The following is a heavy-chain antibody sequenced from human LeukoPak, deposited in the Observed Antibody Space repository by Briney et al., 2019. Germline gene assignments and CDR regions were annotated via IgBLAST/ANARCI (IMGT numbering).Heavy chain of an antibody. V-gene: IGHV3-48*01. Sequence: GGSLRLSCTASKFTFSTYNLNWVRQAPGKGLEWISYISSGSNTIYYADSVKGRFTISRDNAKSSLYLQMNSLRAEDTAVYYCARAGPMVRGVYNWFDPWGQGTLVTVSS. CDR1: KFTFSTYN. J-gene: IGHJ5*02. CDR2: ISSGSNTI. CDR3: ARAGPMVRGVYNWFDP. D-gene: IGHD3-10*01.